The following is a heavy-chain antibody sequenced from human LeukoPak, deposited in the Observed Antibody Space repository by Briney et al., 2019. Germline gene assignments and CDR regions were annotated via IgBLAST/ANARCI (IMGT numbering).Heavy chain of an antibody. CDR1: GFTFGDYA. CDR3: TRAAIFGVGPGDY. CDR2: IRSKAYGGTT. Sequence: PGGSLRLSCTASGFTFGDYAMSWVRQAPGKGREWVGFIRSKAYGGTTEYAASVKGRFTISRDDSKSIAYLQMNSLKPEDTAVYYCTRAAIFGVGPGDYWGQGTLVTVSS. V-gene: IGHV3-49*04. D-gene: IGHD3-3*01. J-gene: IGHJ4*02.